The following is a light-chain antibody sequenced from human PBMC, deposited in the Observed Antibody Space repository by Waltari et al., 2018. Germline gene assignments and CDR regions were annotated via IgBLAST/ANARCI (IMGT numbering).Light chain of an antibody. V-gene: IGKV3-15*01. J-gene: IGKJ1*01. CDR2: SAT. CDR1: QTDSSN. Sequence: EIVMTQSPATLSVAPGERATLPCRASQTDSSNLAWYQQKPGQAPRPPIHSATPRVTGIPARFSGSGSGTDFTLTISSLRSEDFAVYYCQQYNNWPPGGTFGQGTKVEIK. CDR3: QQYNNWPPGGT.